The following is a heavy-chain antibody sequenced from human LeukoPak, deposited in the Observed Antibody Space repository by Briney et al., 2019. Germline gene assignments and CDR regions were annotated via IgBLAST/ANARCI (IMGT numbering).Heavy chain of an antibody. CDR2: IYYSGST. J-gene: IGHJ4*02. CDR3: AREVEMATIVDY. Sequence: SETLSLTCTVSGGSISSGDYYWSWIRQPPGKGLEWIGYIYYSGSTYYNPSLKSRVTISVDTSKNQFSQKLSSVTAADTAVYYCAREVEMATIVDYWGQGTLVTVSS. V-gene: IGHV4-30-4*01. CDR1: GGSISSGDYY. D-gene: IGHD5-24*01.